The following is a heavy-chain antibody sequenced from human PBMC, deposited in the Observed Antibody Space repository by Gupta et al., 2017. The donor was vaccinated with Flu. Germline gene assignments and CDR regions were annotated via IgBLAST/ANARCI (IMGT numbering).Heavy chain of an antibody. CDR2: IKPIFGTA. CDR3: ARSADSSGYYYVFFDY. Sequence: QVQLVQSGAEVKKPGSSVKVSCKASGGTFSSYTIAWVRQAPGQGLEWMGGIKPIFGTANYAQKFQGRVTITVDESTGTAYMELRSLRSEDTAMYYCARSADSSGYYYVFFDYWGQGTLVTVSS. J-gene: IGHJ4*02. CDR1: GGTFSSYT. V-gene: IGHV1-69*01. D-gene: IGHD3-22*01.